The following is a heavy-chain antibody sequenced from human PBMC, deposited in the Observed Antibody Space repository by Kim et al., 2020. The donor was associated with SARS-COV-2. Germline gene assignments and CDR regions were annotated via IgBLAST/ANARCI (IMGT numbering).Heavy chain of an antibody. V-gene: IGHV3-23*01. D-gene: IGHD4-17*01. CDR3: AKVRSAVTTAASNY. J-gene: IGHJ4*02. Sequence: ADSVKGRFTIARDKSKNTVFVQMNSRRAEDTAVYYCAKVRSAVTTAASNYWGQGTLVTVSS.